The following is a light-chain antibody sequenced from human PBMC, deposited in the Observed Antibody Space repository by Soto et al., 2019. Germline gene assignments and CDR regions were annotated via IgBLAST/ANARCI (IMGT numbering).Light chain of an antibody. CDR3: QQFNVWPLT. J-gene: IGKJ4*01. V-gene: IGKV3-15*01. CDR2: GAS. CDR1: QSVSNN. Sequence: EMVLTQSPATLSASPGERATLSCRVSQSVSNNLAWYQQKSGQAPRLLIYGASTRATGIPATFSGSGSGTEFTLTISSLQPEDSAVYYCQQFNVWPLTFGGGTKVEIK.